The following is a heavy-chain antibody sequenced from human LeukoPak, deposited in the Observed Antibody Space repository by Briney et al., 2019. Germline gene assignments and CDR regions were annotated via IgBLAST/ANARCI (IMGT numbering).Heavy chain of an antibody. CDR1: GGSISSGGYS. CDR2: IYHSGST. V-gene: IGHV4-30-2*01. CDR3: ARAFGYEYYYYGMDV. D-gene: IGHD5-12*01. Sequence: SETLSLTCAVSGGSISSGGYSWSWIRQPPGKGLEWIGDIYHSGSTYYNPSLKSRVTISVDRSKNQFSLKLSSVTAADTAVYYCARAFGYEYYYYGMDVWGQGTTVTVSS. J-gene: IGHJ6*02.